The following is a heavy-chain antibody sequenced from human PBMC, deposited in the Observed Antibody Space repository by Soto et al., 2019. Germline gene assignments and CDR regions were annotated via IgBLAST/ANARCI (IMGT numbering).Heavy chain of an antibody. CDR3: ARQIVVVVAAEYSFDY. V-gene: IGHV4-39*01. J-gene: IGHJ4*02. Sequence: QLQLQESGPGLVKPSETLSLTCTVSGGSISSSSDYWGWIRQPPGKGLEWIGSIYYSGSTYYNPSLHRRVLISADTSKNQFSLKLISVTAADTAVYYCARQIVVVVAAEYSFDYWGQGTLVTVSS. CDR1: GGSISSSSDY. CDR2: IYYSGST. D-gene: IGHD2-15*01.